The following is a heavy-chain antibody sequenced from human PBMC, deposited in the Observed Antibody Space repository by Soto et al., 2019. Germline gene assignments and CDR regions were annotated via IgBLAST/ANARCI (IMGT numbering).Heavy chain of an antibody. CDR3: ARSGVTGIVIPSHWFDP. V-gene: IGHV4-31*03. D-gene: IGHD2-21*02. CDR2: ISSSGST. CDR1: GDSIGGVGY. Sequence: SETLSLTCTVSGDSIGGVGYWSWIRQFPGRGLEWIGCISSSGSTYYNPALNNRISLSLDTSQNQFSLKLLSVTAADTAIYYCARSGVTGIVIPSHWFDPWGHGTLVTVSS. J-gene: IGHJ5*02.